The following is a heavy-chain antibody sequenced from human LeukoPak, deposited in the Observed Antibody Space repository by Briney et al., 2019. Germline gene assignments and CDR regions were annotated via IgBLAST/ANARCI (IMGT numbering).Heavy chain of an antibody. V-gene: IGHV3-74*01. J-gene: IGHJ4*02. CDR2: ISHDGII. CDR1: GFTFSSYV. D-gene: IGHD5-24*01. Sequence: GGSLRLSCETAGFTFSSYVMHWVRRTPGKGLVWVSRISHDGIISYADSVKGRFTISRDNAKNTLILQMNSLRVEDTAVYYCARDWVYKIDYWGRGTLVPVSS. CDR3: ARDWVYKIDY.